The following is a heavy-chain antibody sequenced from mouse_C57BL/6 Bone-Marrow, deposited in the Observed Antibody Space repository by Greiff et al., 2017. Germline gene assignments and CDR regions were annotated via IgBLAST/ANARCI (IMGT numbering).Heavy chain of an antibody. CDR3: TRDDYDGYYVNYAMDY. J-gene: IGHJ4*01. CDR2: ISSGGDYI. D-gene: IGHD2-3*01. V-gene: IGHV5-9-1*02. Sequence: EVMLVESGAGLVKPGGSLKLSCAASGFTFSSYAMSWVRQTPEKRLEWVAYISSGGDYIYYADTVKGRFTISRDNARNTLYLQMSSLKSEDTAIYYCTRDDYDGYYVNYAMDYWGQGTSVTVSS. CDR1: GFTFSSYA.